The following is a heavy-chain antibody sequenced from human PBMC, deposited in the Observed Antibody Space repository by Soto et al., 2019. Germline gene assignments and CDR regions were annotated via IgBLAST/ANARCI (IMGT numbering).Heavy chain of an antibody. D-gene: IGHD3-22*01. J-gene: IGHJ6*02. CDR2: IYYSGST. Sequence: SETLSLTCAVSGYSISSGYYWGWIRQSPGKGLEWIGYIYYSGSTYYNPSLKSRVTISVDTSKNQFSLKLSSVTAADTAVYYCARVLNYYDSSGYSYGMDVWGQGTTVTVSS. CDR1: GYSISSGYY. V-gene: IGHV4-31*11. CDR3: ARVLNYYDSSGYSYGMDV.